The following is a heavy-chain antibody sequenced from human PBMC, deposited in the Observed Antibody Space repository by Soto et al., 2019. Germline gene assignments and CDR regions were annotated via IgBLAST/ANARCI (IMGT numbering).Heavy chain of an antibody. CDR2: INAGNGNT. D-gene: IGHD3-22*01. CDR1: GYTFTSYA. Sequence: QVQLVQSGAEVKKPGASVKVSCKASGYTFTSYAMHWVRQAPGQRLEWMGWINAGNGNTKYSQKFQGRVTITRDTSASTAYMDLSSLRSEDTAVYYCARGPAGDGYVFDYWGQGTLVTVSS. CDR3: ARGPAGDGYVFDY. J-gene: IGHJ4*02. V-gene: IGHV1-3*01.